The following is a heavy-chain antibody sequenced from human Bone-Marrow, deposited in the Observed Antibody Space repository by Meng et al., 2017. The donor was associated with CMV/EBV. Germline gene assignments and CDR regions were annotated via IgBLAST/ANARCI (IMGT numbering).Heavy chain of an antibody. CDR3: ARDPYLAAAGTIYFQH. D-gene: IGHD6-13*01. Sequence: ASVKVSCKASGYTFTSYYMHWVRQAPRQGLEWMGIINPSGGSTSYAQKFQGRVTMTRDTSTSTVYMELRSLRSDDTAVYYCARDPYLAAAGTIYFQHWGQGTLVTVSS. J-gene: IGHJ1*01. CDR2: INPSGGST. CDR1: GYTFTSYY. V-gene: IGHV1-46*01.